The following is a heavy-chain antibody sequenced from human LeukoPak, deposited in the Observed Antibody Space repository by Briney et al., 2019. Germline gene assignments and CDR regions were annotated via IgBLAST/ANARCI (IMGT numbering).Heavy chain of an antibody. J-gene: IGHJ4*02. CDR1: GFTFSRYS. Sequence: TGGSLRLSCAASGFTFSRYSMNWVRQAPGKGLEWVSCISSSSSYIYYANSVKGRFTISRGNAKNSLYLQMNSLRAEDTAVYYCVRDYENLTGSKTRFHYWGQGTLVTVSS. V-gene: IGHV3-21*01. D-gene: IGHD3-9*01. CDR3: VRDYENLTGSKTRFHY. CDR2: ISSSSSYI.